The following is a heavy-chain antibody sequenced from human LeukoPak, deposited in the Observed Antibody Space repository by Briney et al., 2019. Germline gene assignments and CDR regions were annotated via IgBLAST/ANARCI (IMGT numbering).Heavy chain of an antibody. V-gene: IGHV4-34*01. CDR2: INQSGST. CDR1: GGSLSGYY. J-gene: IGHJ4*02. Sequence: SETLSLTCAVYGGSLSGYYWCWICQPPGKGVEWIGEINQSGSTNYNPSLTSRVTLSEDTSKTQSSLKLSSVPAEDTAVYYCARGHSGSYFDYWGQGTLVTVSS. CDR3: ARGHSGSYFDY. D-gene: IGHD1-26*01.